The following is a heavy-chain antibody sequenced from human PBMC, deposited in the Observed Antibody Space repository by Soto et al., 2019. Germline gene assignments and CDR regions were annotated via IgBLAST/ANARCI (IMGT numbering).Heavy chain of an antibody. CDR1: GYSFANRW. D-gene: IGHD3-10*01. CDR2: IYPDDSDT. CDR3: TRSGFYSGSRNYYLPAHFDS. J-gene: IGHJ4*02. V-gene: IGHV5-51*03. Sequence: EVQLVQSGAEVKKPGESVKISCKASGYSFANRWIGWVRQMPGKGLEWMGIIYPDDSDTRYSPSFQGQVTISADKSINTAYLQWSSLKASDTAMYYCTRSGFYSGSRNYYLPAHFDSWGQGTLVTVSS.